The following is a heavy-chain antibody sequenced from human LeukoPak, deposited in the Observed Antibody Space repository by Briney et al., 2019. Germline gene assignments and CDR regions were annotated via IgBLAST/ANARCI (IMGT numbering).Heavy chain of an antibody. CDR2: INPSGGST. Sequence: GASVKVSCKASGYTFTSYYMHWVRQAPGQGLEWMGIINPSGGSTSYAQKFQGRVTITADESTSTAYMELSSLRSEDTAVYYCARGGHLGYCSGGSCLVVAFDIWGQGTMVTVSS. D-gene: IGHD2-15*01. CDR3: ARGGHLGYCSGGSCLVVAFDI. CDR1: GYTFTSYY. V-gene: IGHV1-46*01. J-gene: IGHJ3*02.